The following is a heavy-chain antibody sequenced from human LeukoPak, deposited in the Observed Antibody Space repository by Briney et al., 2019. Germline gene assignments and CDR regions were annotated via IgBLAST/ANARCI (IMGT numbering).Heavy chain of an antibody. J-gene: IGHJ4*02. D-gene: IGHD6-19*01. V-gene: IGHV1-18*01. Sequence: GASVKVSCKASGYTFTSYGISWVRRAPGQGLEWMGWISAYNGSTNYAQKLQGRVTMTTDTSTSTAYMELRSLRSDDTAVYYCARDSAVAGMGWGFDYWGQGTLVTVSS. CDR2: ISAYNGST. CDR1: GYTFTSYG. CDR3: ARDSAVAGMGWGFDY.